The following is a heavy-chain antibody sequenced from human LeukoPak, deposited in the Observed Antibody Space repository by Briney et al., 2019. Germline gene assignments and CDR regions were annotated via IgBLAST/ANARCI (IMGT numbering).Heavy chain of an antibody. CDR2: VYYSGST. CDR1: GGSISSGGYY. D-gene: IGHD6-6*01. V-gene: IGHV4-31*03. J-gene: IGHJ4*02. CDR3: ARNEYSEFDY. Sequence: PSETLSLTCTVSGGSISSGGYYWSWIRQHPGKGLEWIGYVYYSGSTYYNPSLKSRVTISVDTSKNQFSLKLSSVTAADTAVYYCARNEYSEFDYWGQGTLVTVSS.